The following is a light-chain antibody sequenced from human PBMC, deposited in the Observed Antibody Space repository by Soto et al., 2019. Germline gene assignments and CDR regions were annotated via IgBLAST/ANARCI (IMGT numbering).Light chain of an antibody. V-gene: IGLV2-11*01. Sequence: QSVLTQPRSVSGSPGQSVTISCTGTSSDFGGYNYVSWYQQHPGKAPKLMIYDVSKRPSGVPDRFSGSKSGNTASLTISGFQAEDEADYYCCSYAGSYTFEVFGTGTKVTVL. CDR1: SSDFGGYNY. J-gene: IGLJ1*01. CDR3: CSYAGSYTFEV. CDR2: DVS.